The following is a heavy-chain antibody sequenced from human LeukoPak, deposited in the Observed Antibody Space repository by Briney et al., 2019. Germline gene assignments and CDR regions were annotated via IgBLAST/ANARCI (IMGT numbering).Heavy chain of an antibody. CDR1: GVTLSSYG. Sequence: GGSLRLSCAASGVTLSSYGMHWGRQAPGKGLAWVAFIRYDGSNKYVADSVKGRFTISRDNSKNTLYLQMTSLRAEDTAVYYCAKESGDHFDAFDVWGQGTMVTVSS. D-gene: IGHD1-26*01. J-gene: IGHJ3*01. CDR3: AKESGDHFDAFDV. CDR2: IRYDGSNK. V-gene: IGHV3-30*02.